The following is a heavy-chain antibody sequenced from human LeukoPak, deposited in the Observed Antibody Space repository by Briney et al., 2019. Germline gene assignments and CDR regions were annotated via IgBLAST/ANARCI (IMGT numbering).Heavy chain of an antibody. V-gene: IGHV5-51*01. Sequence: GESLKISCEGSGYSFSTYWIGWVRQMPGKALEWMGIIYPDDSDSRYIPSFQGQVTISADKSISTAYLQWSSLKASDTAMYYCARRLGRYSYGDDAFDIWGQGTMVTVSS. CDR2: IYPDDSDS. CDR3: ARRLGRYSYGDDAFDI. CDR1: GYSFSTYW. D-gene: IGHD5-18*01. J-gene: IGHJ3*02.